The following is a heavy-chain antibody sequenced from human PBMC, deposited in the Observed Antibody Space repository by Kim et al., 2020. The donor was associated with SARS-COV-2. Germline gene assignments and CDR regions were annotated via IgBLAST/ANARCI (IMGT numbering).Heavy chain of an antibody. V-gene: IGHV3-30*18. J-gene: IGHJ6*02. CDR3: AKGDCSSTSCYFYYYYYGMDV. D-gene: IGHD2-2*01. CDR1: GFTFSSYG. CDR2: ISYDGSNK. Sequence: GGSLRLSCAASGFTFSSYGMHWVRQAPGKGLEWVAVISYDGSNKYYADSVKGRFTISRDNSKNTLYLQMNSLRAEDTAVYYCAKGDCSSTSCYFYYYYYGMDVWGQGTTVTVSS.